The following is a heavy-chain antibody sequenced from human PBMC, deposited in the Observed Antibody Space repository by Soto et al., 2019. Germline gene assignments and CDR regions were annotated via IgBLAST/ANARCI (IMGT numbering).Heavy chain of an antibody. CDR3: AGAPGWLIEN. J-gene: IGHJ4*02. Sequence: EVQLVESGGGLVQPGGSLRLSCAASGFTFSTYWMFWVRQAPGKGLEWVATIKKDGSEKLYVDSVKGRFTISRDNGKDSLHLQMNSLRAEDTAVYFCAGAPGWLIENWGQGTLVTVSS. CDR2: IKKDGSEK. CDR1: GFTFSTYW. D-gene: IGHD5-12*01. V-gene: IGHV3-7*04.